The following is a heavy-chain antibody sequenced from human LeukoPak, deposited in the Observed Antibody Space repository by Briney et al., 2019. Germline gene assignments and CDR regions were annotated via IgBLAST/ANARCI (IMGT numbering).Heavy chain of an antibody. Sequence: GGSLRXSXXXSXXXXXSYAMNWVRQAPGKGLEWFSGTGSTGVSTFYADSVKGRFTVSRDNSKNPLFLQMKSMRAEDTAVYYCAKDPGVVPAHYFDYWGQGTLVTVSS. D-gene: IGHD2-2*01. V-gene: IGHV3-23*01. CDR1: XXXXXSYA. J-gene: IGHJ4*02. CDR2: TGSTGVST. CDR3: AKDPGVVPAHYFDY.